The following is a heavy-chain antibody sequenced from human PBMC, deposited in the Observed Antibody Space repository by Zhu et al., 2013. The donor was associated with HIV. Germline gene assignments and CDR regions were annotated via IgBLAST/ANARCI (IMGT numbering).Heavy chain of an antibody. J-gene: IGHJ4*02. Sequence: QVQLQESGPGLVKPSATLSLTCTVSGYSISSGYYWGWIRQPPGKGLEWIGSMYHNGRSSYNPSLKSQATISVDTSKNQISLRLSSVTAADAAIYYCARMAATNMFDYWGQGTLVSVAS. D-gene: IGHD1-26*01. CDR1: GYSISSGYY. CDR3: ARMAATNMFDY. V-gene: IGHV4-38-2*02. CDR2: MYHNGRS.